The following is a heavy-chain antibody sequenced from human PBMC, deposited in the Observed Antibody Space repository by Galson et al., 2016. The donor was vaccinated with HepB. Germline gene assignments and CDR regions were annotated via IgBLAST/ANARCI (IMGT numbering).Heavy chain of an antibody. D-gene: IGHD6-25*01. V-gene: IGHV4-34*08. CDR3: ASVRGGCSSASCYLES. CDR2: IYHSGTT. Sequence: LRLSCAVSGFTFSDHYMEWVRQPPGKGLEWIGEIYHSGTTYYNPSLKSRVTISVDKSKNHFSLSLTSVTAADTALHYCASVRGGCSSASCYLESWGQGTLVTVSS. J-gene: IGHJ4*03. CDR1: GFTFSDHY.